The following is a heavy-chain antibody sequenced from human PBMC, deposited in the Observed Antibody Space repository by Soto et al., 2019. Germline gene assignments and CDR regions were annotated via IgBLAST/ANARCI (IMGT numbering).Heavy chain of an antibody. CDR3: AAPAYYYDSSGRYGMDV. Sequence: SVKVSCKASGFTFTSSAVQWVRQARGQRLEWIGWIVVGSGNTNYAQKFQERVTITRDMSTSTAYMELSSLRSEDTAVYYCAAPAYYYDSSGRYGMDVWGRGTKVTVSS. V-gene: IGHV1-58*01. CDR2: IVVGSGNT. J-gene: IGHJ6*02. CDR1: GFTFTSSA. D-gene: IGHD3-22*01.